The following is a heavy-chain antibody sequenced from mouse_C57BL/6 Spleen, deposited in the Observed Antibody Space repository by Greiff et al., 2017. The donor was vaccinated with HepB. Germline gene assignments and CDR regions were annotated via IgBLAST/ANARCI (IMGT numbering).Heavy chain of an antibody. D-gene: IGHD2-4*01. J-gene: IGHJ2*01. V-gene: IGHV14-2*01. CDR1: GFNIKDYY. CDR2: IDPEDGET. Sequence: VQLKESGAELVKPGASVKLSCTASGFNIKDYYMHWVKQRTEQGLEWIGRIDPEDGETKYAPKFQGKATITADTSSNTAYLQLSSLTSEDTAVYYCAREDYDGFYYFDYWGQGTTLTVSS. CDR3: AREDYDGFYYFDY.